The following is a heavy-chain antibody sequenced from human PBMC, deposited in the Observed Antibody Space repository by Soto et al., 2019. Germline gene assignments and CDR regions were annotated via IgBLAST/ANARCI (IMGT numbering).Heavy chain of an antibody. D-gene: IGHD1-1*01. Sequence: QVQLVQSGAEVKKPGASVKVSCKASGYTFTSYDINWVRQATGQGLEWMGWMNPNSGNTGYAQKFQGRVTMTRNPYIGTAYVYMRSLRSDDTAAYYCAREPRNGTIDYWGQGTEVTVSS. J-gene: IGHJ4*02. CDR3: AREPRNGTIDY. CDR2: MNPNSGNT. CDR1: GYTFTSYD. V-gene: IGHV1-8*01.